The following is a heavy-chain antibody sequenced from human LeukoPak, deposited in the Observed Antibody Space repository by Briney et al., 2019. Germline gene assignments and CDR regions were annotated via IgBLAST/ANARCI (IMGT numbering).Heavy chain of an antibody. CDR1: GFTFSSHA. Sequence: HSGGSLRLSCAASGFTFSSHAMGWVRQTPGTGLEWVSNLSAGGTTLYADSVKGRFTISRDNSKNTLYLQMTGLRAEDTAVYFCVYYDSSGYYYGRLRYWGQGTPVTVSS. CDR2: LSAGGTT. D-gene: IGHD3-22*01. J-gene: IGHJ4*02. V-gene: IGHV3-23*01. CDR3: VYYDSSGYYYGRLRY.